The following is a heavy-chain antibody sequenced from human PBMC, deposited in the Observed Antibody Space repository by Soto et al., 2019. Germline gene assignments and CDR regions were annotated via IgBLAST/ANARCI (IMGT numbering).Heavy chain of an antibody. J-gene: IGHJ6*02. Sequence: GASVKVSCKASGGTFSSYAISWVRQAPGQGLEWMGGIIPIFGTANYAQKFQGRVTITADKSPSTAYMELSSLRSEDTAVYYCARAHANSYCSSTSCYTANPDYYYYGMDVWGQGTTVTVSS. CDR1: GGTFSSYA. D-gene: IGHD2-2*02. CDR2: IIPIFGTA. V-gene: IGHV1-69*06. CDR3: ARAHANSYCSSTSCYTANPDYYYYGMDV.